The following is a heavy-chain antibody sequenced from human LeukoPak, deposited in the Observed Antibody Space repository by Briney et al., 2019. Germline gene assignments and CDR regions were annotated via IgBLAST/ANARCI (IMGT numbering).Heavy chain of an antibody. CDR1: RFTFSTYW. Sequence: GGSLRLSCAASRFTFSTYWMHWVRQAPGKGLVWVSRINSDGSSTGYADSVKGRFTISRDNAKNSLYLQMNSLRAEDTAVYYCARDDYVWGVNYYYYYMDVWGKGTTVTVSS. CDR2: INSDGSST. D-gene: IGHD3-16*01. V-gene: IGHV3-74*01. J-gene: IGHJ6*03. CDR3: ARDDYVWGVNYYYYYMDV.